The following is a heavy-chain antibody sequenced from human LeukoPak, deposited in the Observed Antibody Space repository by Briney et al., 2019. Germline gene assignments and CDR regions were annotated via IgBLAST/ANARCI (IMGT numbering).Heavy chain of an antibody. D-gene: IGHD6-19*01. J-gene: IGHJ5*02. Sequence: GGSLRLSCAASGFTFSDYNMRWIRQAPGKGLEWVSYITSSSSTIQYADSVKGRFTISRDNAKNSLYLQMNSLRAEDTAVYYCAKTAKQWLVLWWFDPWGQGTLVTVSS. CDR3: AKTAKQWLVLWWFDP. V-gene: IGHV3-11*04. CDR1: GFTFSDYN. CDR2: ITSSSSTI.